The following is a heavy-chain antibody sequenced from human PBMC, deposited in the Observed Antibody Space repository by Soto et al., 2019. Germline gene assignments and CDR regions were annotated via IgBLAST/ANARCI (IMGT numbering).Heavy chain of an antibody. Sequence: SETLSLTCTVSGGSISSGGYYWSWIRQHPGKGLEWIGYIYYSGSTYYNPSLKSRVTISVDTSKNQFSLKLSSVTAADTAVYYCARDAQGSWNYYYYGMDVWGQGTTVTV. D-gene: IGHD6-13*01. CDR2: IYYSGST. V-gene: IGHV4-31*03. J-gene: IGHJ6*02. CDR3: ARDAQGSWNYYYYGMDV. CDR1: GGSISSGGYY.